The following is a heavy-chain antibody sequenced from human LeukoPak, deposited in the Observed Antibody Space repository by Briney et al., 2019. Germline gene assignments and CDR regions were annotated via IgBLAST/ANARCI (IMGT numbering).Heavy chain of an antibody. J-gene: IGHJ5*02. CDR3: ARAHCSSTSCYGGWFDP. CDR2: IIPIFGTA. D-gene: IGHD2-2*01. Sequence: SVKVSCKASGGTFISYAISWVRQAPGQGLEWMGGIIPIFGTANYAQKFQGRVTITADESTSTAYMELSSLRSEDTAVYYCARAHCSSTSCYGGWFDPWGQGTLVTVSS. CDR1: GGTFISYA. V-gene: IGHV1-69*13.